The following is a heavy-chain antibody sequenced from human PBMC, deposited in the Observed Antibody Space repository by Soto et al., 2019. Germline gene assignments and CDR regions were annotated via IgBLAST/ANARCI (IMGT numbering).Heavy chain of an antibody. V-gene: IGHV5-51*01. CDR2: IYPDESDT. CDR1: GDHFTKYW. J-gene: IGHJ1*01. D-gene: IGHD3-9*01. Sequence: PGESLKISCQGSGDHFTKYWIGWVRQMPGKGLEWMAIIYPDESDTRYSPSFQGQVTISADRSISTAYLQWNSLKASDTAMYYYARAPAYYDVLIGYPGYFHHWGQGTLVTVSS. CDR3: ARAPAYYDVLIGYPGYFHH.